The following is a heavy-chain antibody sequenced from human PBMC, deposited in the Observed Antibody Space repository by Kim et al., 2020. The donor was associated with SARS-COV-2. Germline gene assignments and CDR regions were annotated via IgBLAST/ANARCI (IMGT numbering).Heavy chain of an antibody. CDR1: GGSISSYY. V-gene: IGHV4-59*01. CDR2: IYYSGST. Sequence: SETLSLTCTVSGGSISSYYWSWIRQPPGKGLEWIGYIYYSGSTNYNPSLKSRVTISVDTSKNQFSLKRSSVTAADTAVYYCARGVLITIFGVVRGFDYW. D-gene: IGHD3-3*01. J-gene: IGHJ4*01. CDR3: ARGVLITIFGVVRGFDY.